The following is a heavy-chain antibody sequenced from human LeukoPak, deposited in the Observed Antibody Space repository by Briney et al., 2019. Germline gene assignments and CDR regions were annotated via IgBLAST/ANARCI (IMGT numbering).Heavy chain of an antibody. CDR3: ARSGYSGYEYYFDY. J-gene: IGHJ4*02. CDR2: IYYSGST. D-gene: IGHD5-12*01. CDR1: CGSISSGDYY. Sequence: SDTLSLTCTFSCGSISSGDYYGCLIRQPPGKELEWIGYIYYSGSTNYNPSLKSRVTISVDTSKNQFSLKLSSVTAADTAVYYCARSGYSGYEYYFDYWGQGTLVTVSS. V-gene: IGHV4-61*08.